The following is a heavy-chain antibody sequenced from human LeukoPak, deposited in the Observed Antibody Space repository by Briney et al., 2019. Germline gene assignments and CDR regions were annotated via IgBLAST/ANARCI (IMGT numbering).Heavy chain of an antibody. CDR3: AKDDYYDTSGRY. CDR2: ISPYNGNT. V-gene: IGHV1-18*01. J-gene: IGHJ4*02. CDR1: GYTFTKNG. Sequence: ASVKASCKASGYTFTKNGISWVRQAPGQGLEWMGWISPYNGNTNYAQKFQGRVTMTTDTSTSTAHMELRSLRSDDTAVYYCAKDDYYDTSGRYWGQGTLVTVSS. D-gene: IGHD3-22*01.